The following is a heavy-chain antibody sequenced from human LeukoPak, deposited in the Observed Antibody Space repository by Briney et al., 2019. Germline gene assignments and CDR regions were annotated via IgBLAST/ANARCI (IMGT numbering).Heavy chain of an antibody. CDR2: IYPGDSDT. D-gene: IGHD4-17*01. J-gene: IGHJ5*02. CDR1: DYIFTTYW. CDR3: ARQGSYGDHIHGWFDP. Sequence: GESLKISCKASDYIFTTYWIAWVRQMPGKGLEWMGIIYPGDSDTRLSPSFQGQVTISVDKSVSTAYLQRSSLKASDTAVYYCARQGSYGDHIHGWFDPWGQGTLVTVSS. V-gene: IGHV5-51*01.